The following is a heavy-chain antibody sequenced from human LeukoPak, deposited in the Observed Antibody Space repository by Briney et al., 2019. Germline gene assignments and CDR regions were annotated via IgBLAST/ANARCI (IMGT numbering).Heavy chain of an antibody. Sequence: SETLSLTCTVSGGSISSYYWSWIRQPPGKGLEWIGYIYYSGSTNYNPSLKSRVTISVDTSKNQFSLKLSSVTAADTAVYYCARLHPGGTLKSYSYGHSDAFDIWGQGTMVTVSS. J-gene: IGHJ3*02. CDR2: IYYSGST. CDR3: ARLHPGGTLKSYSYGHSDAFDI. D-gene: IGHD5-18*01. CDR1: GGSISSYY. V-gene: IGHV4-59*08.